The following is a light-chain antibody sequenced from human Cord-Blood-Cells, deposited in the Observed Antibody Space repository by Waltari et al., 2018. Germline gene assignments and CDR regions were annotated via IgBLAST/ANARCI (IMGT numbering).Light chain of an antibody. J-gene: IGKJ5*01. CDR1: QSISSY. V-gene: IGKV1-39*01. Sequence: DIQMTQSPSSLSASVGDRVTITCQASQSISSYLNWYQQKPGKAPKLLIYAASSLQSAVPSRFSGSGSGKDFTLTISSLQPEDFAAYYCQQSYSTPSTFGHGTRLEIK. CDR2: AAS. CDR3: QQSYSTPST.